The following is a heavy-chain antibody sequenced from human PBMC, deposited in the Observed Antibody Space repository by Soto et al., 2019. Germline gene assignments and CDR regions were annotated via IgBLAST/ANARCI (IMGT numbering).Heavy chain of an antibody. CDR3: AGGRGAVAGQYGMDV. D-gene: IGHD6-19*01. CDR1: GGSFSGYY. CDR2: INHSGST. J-gene: IGHJ6*02. V-gene: IGHV4-34*01. Sequence: PSETLSLTCAVYGGSFSGYYWSWIRQPPGKGLEWSGEINHSGSTHYNPSLKSLVTISVDTSKNHFSLKLSSATAADTGVYYCAGGRGAVAGQYGMDVWGQGTTVTVSS.